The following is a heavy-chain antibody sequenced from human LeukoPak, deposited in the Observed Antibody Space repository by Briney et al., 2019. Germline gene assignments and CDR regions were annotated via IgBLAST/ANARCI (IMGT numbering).Heavy chain of an antibody. D-gene: IGHD6-13*01. CDR1: GFSFSSYW. J-gene: IGHJ5*02. CDR3: AKPGYNSSSWYNWFDP. V-gene: IGHV3-30*18. Sequence: GGSLRLSCAASGFSFSSYWMTWVRQAPGKGLEWVAVMAYDGSNKYYADSVKGRFTISRDNSKNPLYLQMNSLRAEDTAVYYCAKPGYNSSSWYNWFDPSGQGTLVTVSS. CDR2: MAYDGSNK.